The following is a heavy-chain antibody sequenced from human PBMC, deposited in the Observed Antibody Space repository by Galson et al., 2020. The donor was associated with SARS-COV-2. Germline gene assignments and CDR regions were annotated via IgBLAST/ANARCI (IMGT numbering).Heavy chain of an antibody. Sequence: ASVKVSCKASGYMFTGYYIHWVRQAPGQGLEWMGWINPTTGGTSYAQNFQGRVTMTRDTSISTAYMELSLRSDDTAMYYCAREPNHHGSGASYRSGWFDPWGQGTLVTVSS. V-gene: IGHV1-2*02. CDR1: GYMFTGYY. D-gene: IGHD2-15*01. CDR2: INPTTGGT. J-gene: IGHJ5*02. CDR3: AREPNHHGSGASYRSGWFDP.